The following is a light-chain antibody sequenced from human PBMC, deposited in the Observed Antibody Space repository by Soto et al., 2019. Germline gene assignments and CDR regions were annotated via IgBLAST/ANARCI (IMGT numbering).Light chain of an antibody. V-gene: IGKV3-15*01. CDR3: QQYNNWPPIA. CDR2: GAS. J-gene: IGKJ5*01. Sequence: EIVMTQSPATLSVSPGERATLSCRASQCVSSNLAWYQQKPGQAPRLLIYGASTRATGIPTRFSGSGSGTDSTLTITSTQTNDFAVADCQQYNNWPPIACGQGTRLEIK. CDR1: QCVSSN.